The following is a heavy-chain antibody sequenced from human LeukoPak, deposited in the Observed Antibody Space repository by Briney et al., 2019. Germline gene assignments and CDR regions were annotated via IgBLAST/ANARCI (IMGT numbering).Heavy chain of an antibody. CDR2: ISGDGGST. CDR3: AKDNYYYGSGLEKDYGMDV. D-gene: IGHD3-10*01. V-gene: IGHV3-43*02. CDR1: GFTFDDYA. J-gene: IGHJ6*02. Sequence: PGGSLRLSCAASGFTFDDYAMHWVRQAPGKGLEWVSLISGDGGSTYYADSVKGRFTISRDNSKNSLYLQMNSLRTEDTALYYCAKDNYYYGSGLEKDYGMDVWGQGTTVTVSS.